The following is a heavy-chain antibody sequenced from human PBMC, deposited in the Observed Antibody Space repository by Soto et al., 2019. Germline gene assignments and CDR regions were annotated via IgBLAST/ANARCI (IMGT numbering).Heavy chain of an antibody. CDR3: VRVNHGAAGTFYYGMDV. Sequence: QVQLQESGPGLVKPSGTLSLTCAVSGGSISSSNWWSWVRHPPGKGLEWIGEIYHSGSTNYNPSLKRRANISVDKSKHQFSLKRSSVIAADTAVYYCVRVNHGAAGTFYYGMDVWGQGTTVTVSS. D-gene: IGHD6-13*01. CDR2: IYHSGST. CDR1: GGSISSSNW. V-gene: IGHV4-4*02. J-gene: IGHJ6*02.